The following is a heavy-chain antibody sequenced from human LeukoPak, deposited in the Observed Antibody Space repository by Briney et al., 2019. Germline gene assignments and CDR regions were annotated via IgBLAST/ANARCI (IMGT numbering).Heavy chain of an antibody. Sequence: GGSLRLSCAASGFTFSSYGMHWVRQAPGKGLEWVAVISYDGSNKYYADSVKGRFTISRDNSKNTLYLQMNSLRAEDTAAYYCAKDGLDPWGQGTLVTVSS. CDR2: ISYDGSNK. CDR3: AKDGLDP. V-gene: IGHV3-30*18. CDR1: GFTFSSYG. J-gene: IGHJ5*02.